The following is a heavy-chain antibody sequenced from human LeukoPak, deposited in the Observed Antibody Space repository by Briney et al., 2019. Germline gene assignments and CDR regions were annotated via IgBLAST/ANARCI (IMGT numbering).Heavy chain of an antibody. V-gene: IGHV4-39*07. CDR2: ISYSGST. CDR1: GGSISSSSYY. Sequence: PSETLSLTCTVSGGSISSSSYYWGWIRQPPGKGLEWIGTISYSGSTYYNPSLKSRVTISVDTSKNRFSLKLSSVTAADTAVYYCVREARLTAADTGDYWGQGTLVSVSS. CDR3: VREARLTAADTGDY. J-gene: IGHJ4*02. D-gene: IGHD6-13*01.